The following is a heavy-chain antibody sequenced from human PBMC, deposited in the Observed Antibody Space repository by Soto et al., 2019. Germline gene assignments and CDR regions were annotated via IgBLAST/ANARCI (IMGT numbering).Heavy chain of an antibody. V-gene: IGHV4-59*11. Sequence: LSLTCTVSGGSISSHYWSWIRQPPGKGLEWIGYIHYSEGAFYNPSLKSRATMSVDTSRNQFSLKLTSVTAADTAVYYCARGSTGAFDRWGQGTLVTVSS. CDR3: ARGSTGAFDR. J-gene: IGHJ5*02. CDR2: IHYSEGA. CDR1: GGSISSHY.